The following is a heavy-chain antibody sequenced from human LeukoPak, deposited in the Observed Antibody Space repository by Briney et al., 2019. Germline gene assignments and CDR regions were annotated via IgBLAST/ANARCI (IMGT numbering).Heavy chain of an antibody. D-gene: IGHD3-9*01. Sequence: GGSLRLSCSAPGFNFSSYPMSWVRQAPGKGLEMDAALSGSGGSTCYAESVKGRFTISRDNSRDTLYLQMDSLRAEDTAVYYCARVSNFDWLLSRNWFDPWGQGTLVTVSS. CDR2: LSGSGGST. CDR1: GFNFSSYP. V-gene: IGHV3-23*01. CDR3: ARVSNFDWLLSRNWFDP. J-gene: IGHJ5*02.